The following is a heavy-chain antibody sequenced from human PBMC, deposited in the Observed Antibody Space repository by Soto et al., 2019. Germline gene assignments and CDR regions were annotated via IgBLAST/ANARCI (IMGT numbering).Heavy chain of an antibody. CDR2: IYHSGSS. CDR1: GGSLSSGTYY. D-gene: IGHD4-17*01. Sequence: QVQLQESGPGLVKPSQTLSLTCTVSGGSLSSGTYYWSWIRQPPGQGLEWIGYIYHSGSSQSNPSLKSRVTISIDTSKNQFSLELRSVTAADTAVYYCARDLLDTTVDYYFDSWGPGRLVTVSS. CDR3: ARDLLDTTVDYYFDS. V-gene: IGHV4-30-4*01. J-gene: IGHJ4*02.